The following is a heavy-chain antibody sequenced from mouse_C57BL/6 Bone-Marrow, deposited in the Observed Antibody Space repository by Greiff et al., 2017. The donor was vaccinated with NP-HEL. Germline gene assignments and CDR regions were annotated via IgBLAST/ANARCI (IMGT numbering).Heavy chain of an antibody. CDR1: GYTFTSYW. CDR3: ARRGLLLRYYFDY. D-gene: IGHD1-1*01. CDR2: IHPNSGST. J-gene: IGHJ2*01. V-gene: IGHV1-64*01. Sequence: QVQLQQPGAELVKPGASVKLSCKASGYTFTSYWMHWVKQRPGQGLEWIGMIHPNSGSTNYNEKFKSKATLTVDKSSSPAYMQLSSLTSEDSAVYYCARRGLLLRYYFDYWGQGTTLTVSS.